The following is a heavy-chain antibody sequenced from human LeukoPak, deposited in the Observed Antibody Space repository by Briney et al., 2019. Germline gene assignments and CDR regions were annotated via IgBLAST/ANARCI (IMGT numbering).Heavy chain of an antibody. CDR1: GYSFTSYW. D-gene: IGHD2-2*02. J-gene: IGHJ4*02. Sequence: GESLKISCKGSGYSFTSYWIGWVRQMPGKGLEWMGIIYPGGSDTRYSPSFQGQVTISADKSISTAYLQWSSLEASDTAMYYCASGDRLLYEWASYWGQGTLVTVSS. V-gene: IGHV5-51*01. CDR3: ASGDRLLYEWASY. CDR2: IYPGGSDT.